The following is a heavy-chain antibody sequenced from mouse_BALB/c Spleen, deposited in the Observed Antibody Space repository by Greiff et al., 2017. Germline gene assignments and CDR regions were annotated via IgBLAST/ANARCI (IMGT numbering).Heavy chain of an antibody. CDR1: GYSITSGYY. Sequence: EVQLQQSGPGLVKPSQSLSLTCSVTGYSITSGYYWNWIRQFPGNKLEWMGYISYDGSNNYNPSLKNRISITRDTSKNQFFLKLNSVTTEDTATYYCARETGPFDYWGQGTTLTVSS. CDR2: ISYDGSN. CDR3: ARETGPFDY. D-gene: IGHD4-1*01. J-gene: IGHJ2*01. V-gene: IGHV3-6*02.